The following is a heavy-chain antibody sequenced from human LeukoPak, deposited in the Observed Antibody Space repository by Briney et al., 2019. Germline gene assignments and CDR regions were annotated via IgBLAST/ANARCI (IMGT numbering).Heavy chain of an antibody. CDR2: MNPNSGNT. CDR3: AIRTSRGGSGSSYFDS. V-gene: IGHV1-8*01. D-gene: IGHD3-10*01. CDR1: GYTFSSYD. J-gene: IGHJ4*02. Sequence: GASVKVSCKASGYTFSSYDINWVRQAAGQGPEWMGWMNPNSGNTAYAQNFQGRVIMTRNTSISTAYMELSSLRFEDTAVFYRAIRTSRGGSGSSYFDSWGQGTLVTVSS.